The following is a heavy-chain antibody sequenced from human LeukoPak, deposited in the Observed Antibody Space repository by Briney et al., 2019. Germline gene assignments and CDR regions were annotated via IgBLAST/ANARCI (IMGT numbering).Heavy chain of an antibody. D-gene: IGHD1-26*01. CDR3: AKDLSIVGDIVIDY. J-gene: IGHJ4*02. V-gene: IGHV3-23*01. CDR2: ISGSGGST. Sequence: PGGSLRLSCAASGFTFSSYAMSWVRQAPGKGLEWVSAISGSGGSTYYADSVKGRFTISRDNSKNTLYLQMNSLRVEDTAVYYCAKDLSIVGDIVIDYWGQGTLVTVSS. CDR1: GFTFSSYA.